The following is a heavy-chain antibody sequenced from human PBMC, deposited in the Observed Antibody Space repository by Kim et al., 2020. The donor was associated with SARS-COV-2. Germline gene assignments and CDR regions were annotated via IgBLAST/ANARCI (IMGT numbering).Heavy chain of an antibody. V-gene: IGHV4-59*13. J-gene: IGHJ2*01. D-gene: IGHD4-17*01. CDR2: IYYSGST. CDR1: GGSISSYY. CDR3: ARSSDYGDYIHWYFDL. Sequence: SETLSLTCTVSGGSISSYYWSWIRQPPGKGLEWIGYIYYSGSTNYNPSLKSRVTISVDTSKNQFSLKLSSVTAADTAVYYCARSSDYGDYIHWYFDLWGRGTLVTVSS.